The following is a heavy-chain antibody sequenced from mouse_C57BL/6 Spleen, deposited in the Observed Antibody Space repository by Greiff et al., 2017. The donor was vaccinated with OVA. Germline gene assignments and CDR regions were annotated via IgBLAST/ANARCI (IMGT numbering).Heavy chain of an antibody. CDR3: AREGDYYGSSFDY. CDR2: ISDGGSYT. V-gene: IGHV5-4*01. D-gene: IGHD1-1*01. CDR1: GFTFSSYA. Sequence: EVHLVESGGGLVKPGGSLKLSCAASGFTFSSYAMSWVRQTPEKRLEWVATISDGGSYTYYPDNVKGRFTISRDNAKNNLYLQMSHLKSEDTAMYYCAREGDYYGSSFDYWGQGTTLTVSS. J-gene: IGHJ2*01.